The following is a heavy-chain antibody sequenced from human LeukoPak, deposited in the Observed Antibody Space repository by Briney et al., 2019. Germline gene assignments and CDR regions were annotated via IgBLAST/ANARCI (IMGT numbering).Heavy chain of an antibody. J-gene: IGHJ4*02. D-gene: IGHD3-22*01. CDR1: GFTFSSYC. CDR3: ARDRNRITMS. CDR2: ISSSSSYI. Sequence: PGGSLRLSCAASGFTFSSYCMNWVRQAPGKGLEWVSSISSSSSYIYYADSVKGRFTISRDNAKNSLYLQMNSLRAEDTAVYYCARDRNRITMSWGQGTLVTVSS. V-gene: IGHV3-21*01.